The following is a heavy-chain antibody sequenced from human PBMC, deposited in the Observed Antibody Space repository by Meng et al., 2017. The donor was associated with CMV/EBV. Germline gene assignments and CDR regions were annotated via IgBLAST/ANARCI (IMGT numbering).Heavy chain of an antibody. CDR2: IKQDGSEK. J-gene: IGHJ3*02. CDR1: GFTFSSYW. Sequence: GESLKISCAASGFTFSSYWMRWVRQAPGKGLEWVANIKQDGSEKYYVDSVKGRFTISRDNAKNSLYLQMNSLRAEDTAVYYCARDRGTYYYDSSGYYYEGADAFDIWGQGTMVTVSS. V-gene: IGHV3-7*01. CDR3: ARDRGTYYYDSSGYYYEGADAFDI. D-gene: IGHD3-22*01.